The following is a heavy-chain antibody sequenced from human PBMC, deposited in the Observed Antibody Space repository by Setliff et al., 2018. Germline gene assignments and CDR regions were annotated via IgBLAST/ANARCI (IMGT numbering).Heavy chain of an antibody. D-gene: IGHD3-3*01. V-gene: IGHV1-8*03. CDR1: GYTFTSYD. CDR3: ARGRRGNYDFWSGYSNWFDP. J-gene: IGHJ5*02. CDR2: MNPNSGNT. Sequence: ASVKVSCKASGYTFTSYDINWVRQATGQGLEWMGWMNPNSGNTGYAQKFQGRVTITRNTSISTAYMELSSLRSEDTAVYYCARGRRGNYDFWSGYSNWFDPWCQGTLVTVSS.